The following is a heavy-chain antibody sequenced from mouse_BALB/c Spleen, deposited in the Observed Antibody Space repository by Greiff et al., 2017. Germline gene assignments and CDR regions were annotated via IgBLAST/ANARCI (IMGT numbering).Heavy chain of an antibody. D-gene: IGHD3-1*01. Sequence: QVQLQQSGAELVRPGASVKMSCKASGYTFTSYWMHWVKQRPGQGLEWIGYINPSTGYTEYNQKFKDKATLTADKSSSTAYMQLSSLTSEDSAVYYCARQLGLRFDYWGQGTTLTVSS. CDR3: ARQLGLRFDY. J-gene: IGHJ2*01. CDR2: INPSTGYT. V-gene: IGHV1-4*01. CDR1: GYTFTSYW.